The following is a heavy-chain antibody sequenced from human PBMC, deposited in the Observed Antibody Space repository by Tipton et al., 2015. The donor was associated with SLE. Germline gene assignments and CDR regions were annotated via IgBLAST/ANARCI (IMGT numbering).Heavy chain of an antibody. D-gene: IGHD3-16*01. CDR3: ARGRPSDYIWVYSGWVFDY. Sequence: TLSLTCTVSGGSISSSSYYWSWIRQPPGKGLEWIGEINHSGSTNYNPSLESRVTMSVDTSKNQFSLKLSSVTAADTALYYCARGRPSDYIWVYSGWVFDYWGQGTLVTVSS. V-gene: IGHV4-39*07. CDR1: GGSISSSSYY. CDR2: INHSGST. J-gene: IGHJ4*02.